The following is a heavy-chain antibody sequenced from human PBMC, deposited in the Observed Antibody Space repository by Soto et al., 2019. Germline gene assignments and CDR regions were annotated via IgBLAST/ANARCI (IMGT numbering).Heavy chain of an antibody. CDR2: INPDGSDK. Sequence: VQVVESGGGLVQPGESLRLSCAASGFPFSTSWMSWVRQAPGKGLEWGANINPDGSDKRYVDPVKGRFTISRDNAENSLYLQMSSLRAEDTAVYYCASPHSGAWSFWGQGTMVTVSS. V-gene: IGHV3-7*01. CDR3: ASPHSGAWSF. J-gene: IGHJ3*01. CDR1: GFPFSTSW. D-gene: IGHD6-19*01.